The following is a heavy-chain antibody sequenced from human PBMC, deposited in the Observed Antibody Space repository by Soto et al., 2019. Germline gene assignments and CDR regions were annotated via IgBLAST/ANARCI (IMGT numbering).Heavy chain of an antibody. CDR2: IYYSGST. CDR1: CGSISSYY. CDR3: AREVGLVPAFHFDY. J-gene: IGHJ4*02. Sequence: SETLSLTCTVSCGSISSYYWSWIRQPPGKGLEWIGYIYYSGSTNYNPSLTSRVTISVDTSKNQFSLKLSSVTAADTAVYYCAREVGLVPAFHFDYWGQGTLVTVAS. V-gene: IGHV4-59*01. D-gene: IGHD2-2*01.